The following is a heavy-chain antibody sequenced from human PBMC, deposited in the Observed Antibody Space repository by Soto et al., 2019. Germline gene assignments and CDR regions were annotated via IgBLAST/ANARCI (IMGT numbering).Heavy chain of an antibody. J-gene: IGHJ3*02. CDR3: ATGVYSYGPDAFDI. D-gene: IGHD5-18*01. CDR1: QFTVSTKY. CDR2: IYSGGST. Sequence: GGSLRLSCVASQFTVSTKYMSWVRQAPGKGLEWVSVIYSGGSTYYADSVKGRFTISRDISKNTVYLQMNSLRADDTAVYYCATGVYSYGPDAFDIWGQGAMVTVSS. V-gene: IGHV3-53*01.